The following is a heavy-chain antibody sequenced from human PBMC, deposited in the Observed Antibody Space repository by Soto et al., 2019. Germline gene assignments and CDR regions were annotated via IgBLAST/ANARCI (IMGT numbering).Heavy chain of an antibody. Sequence: SETLSLTCTVSGGSISSSSYYWGWIRQPPGKGLEWIGSIYYTGSTYYNPSLKSRATIKPDTSKNQFSLQLNSVTPEDTAVYYCARGPAILNPWGQGILVTVSS. CDR3: ARGPAILNP. CDR1: GGSISSSSYY. D-gene: IGHD3-3*01. J-gene: IGHJ5*02. CDR2: IYYTGST. V-gene: IGHV4-39*07.